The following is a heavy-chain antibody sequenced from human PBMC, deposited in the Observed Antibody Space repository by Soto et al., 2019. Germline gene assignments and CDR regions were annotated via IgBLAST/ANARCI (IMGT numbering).Heavy chain of an antibody. J-gene: IGHJ6*02. CDR2: ISGSGGNA. D-gene: IGHD1-26*01. V-gene: IGHV3-23*01. CDR3: AKDGASGSYPPYSYFGMDV. Sequence: PGGSLRLSCAASGFSFSSYAMSWVRHAPGKGLEWVSTISGSGGNANYADSVKGRLSISRDNSKNTLRLQMNSLRADDTAVYYCAKDGASGSYPPYSYFGMDVWGQGTTVTVSS. CDR1: GFSFSSYA.